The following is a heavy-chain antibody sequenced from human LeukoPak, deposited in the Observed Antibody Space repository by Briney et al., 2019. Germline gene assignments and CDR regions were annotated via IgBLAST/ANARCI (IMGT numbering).Heavy chain of an antibody. J-gene: IGHJ4*02. V-gene: IGHV4-39*07. Sequence: SETLSLTCTVSGGSISSSSYYWGWIRQPPGKGPEWIGRIYTSGSTNYNPSLKSRVTISVDTSKNQFSLKLSSVTAADTAVYYCARESGSYIDYWGQGTLVTVSS. CDR2: IYTSGST. CDR3: ARESGSYIDY. CDR1: GGSISSSSYY. D-gene: IGHD1-26*01.